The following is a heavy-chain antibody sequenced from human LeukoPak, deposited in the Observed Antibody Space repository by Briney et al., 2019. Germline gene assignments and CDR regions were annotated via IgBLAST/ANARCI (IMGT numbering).Heavy chain of an antibody. J-gene: IGHJ3*02. CDR2: IDKEGNER. Sequence: GGSLRLSCAVSRVMFRNYWMSWVRRAPGKGLEWAANIDKEGNERSYVASVKGRFTISRDNAKNSLYLQMNSLGAEDTAMYYCALYCSSANCHDAFDIWGQGTMVTVSS. CDR3: ALYCSSANCHDAFDI. V-gene: IGHV3-7*03. CDR1: RVMFRNYW. D-gene: IGHD2-15*01.